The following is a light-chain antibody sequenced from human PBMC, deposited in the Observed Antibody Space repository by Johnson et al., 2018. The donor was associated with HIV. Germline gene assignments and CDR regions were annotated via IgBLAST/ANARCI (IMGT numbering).Light chain of an antibody. J-gene: IGLJ1*01. CDR1: SSKIGNNY. V-gene: IGLV1-51*02. CDR3: GTWDSSLNSYV. Sequence: QSVLTQSPSVSAAPGQKVTISCSGSSSKIGNNYVSWYQQLPGTAPKLLIYENNRRPSGTPDRFSGSKSGTSATLGITGLQTGDEADYYCGTWDSSLNSYVFGSGTKVTVL. CDR2: ENN.